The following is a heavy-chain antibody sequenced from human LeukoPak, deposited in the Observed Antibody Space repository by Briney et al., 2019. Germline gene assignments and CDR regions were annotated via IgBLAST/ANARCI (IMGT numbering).Heavy chain of an antibody. V-gene: IGHV3-30-3*01. CDR3: ARGTHDYGDSVHDY. J-gene: IGHJ4*02. CDR2: ISYDGSNK. D-gene: IGHD4-17*01. CDR1: GFTFSSYA. Sequence: GGSLRLSCAASGFTFSSYAMHWVRQAPGKGLEWVAVISYDGSNKYYADSVKGQFTISRDNSKNTLYLQMNSLRAEDTAVYYCARGTHDYGDSVHDYWGQGTLVTVSS.